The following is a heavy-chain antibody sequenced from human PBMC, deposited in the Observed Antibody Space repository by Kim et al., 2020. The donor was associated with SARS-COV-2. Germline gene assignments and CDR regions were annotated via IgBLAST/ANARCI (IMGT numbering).Heavy chain of an antibody. J-gene: IGHJ4*02. Sequence: SPSFQGQVTISADKSISTAYLQWSSLKASDTAMYYCARQGAVAGTGYSDYWGQGTLVTVSS. V-gene: IGHV5-51*01. D-gene: IGHD6-19*01. CDR3: ARQGAVAGTGYSDY.